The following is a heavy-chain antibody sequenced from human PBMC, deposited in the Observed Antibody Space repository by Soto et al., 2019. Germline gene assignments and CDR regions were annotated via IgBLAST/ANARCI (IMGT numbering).Heavy chain of an antibody. Sequence: QVQLVESGGGVVQPGRSLRLSCAASGFTFSSYGMHWVRQAPGKGLEWVAVIWYDGSNKYYADSVKGRFTISRDNSKNTLYLQMNSLRAEDTAVYYCARDHRRLELPYYYGMDVWGQGTTVTVSS. V-gene: IGHV3-33*01. J-gene: IGHJ6*02. CDR3: ARDHRRLELPYYYGMDV. D-gene: IGHD1-7*01. CDR2: IWYDGSNK. CDR1: GFTFSSYG.